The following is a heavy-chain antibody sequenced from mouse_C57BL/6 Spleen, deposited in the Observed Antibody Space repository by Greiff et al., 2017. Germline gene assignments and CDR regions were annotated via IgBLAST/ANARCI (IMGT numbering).Heavy chain of an antibody. CDR1: GFTFSDYG. CDR3: ARGTGKGGLFDD. J-gene: IGHJ2*01. Sequence: QLVESGGGLVKPGGSLKLSCAASGFTFSDYGMHWVRQAPEKGLEWVAYISSGSSTIYYADTVKGRFTISSDNAKHTLFLQMTSLRSEDTAMDYCARGTGKGGLFDDWGQGTTLTVSS. CDR2: ISSGSSTI. V-gene: IGHV5-17*01. D-gene: IGHD4-1*01.